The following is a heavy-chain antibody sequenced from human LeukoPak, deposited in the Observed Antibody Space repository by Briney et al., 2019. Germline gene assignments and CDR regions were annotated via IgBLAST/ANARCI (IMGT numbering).Heavy chain of an antibody. V-gene: IGHV3-23*01. Sequence: PGGSLRLSCAASGFTFSSYAISWVRQAPGKGLEWVSAISGSGGSTYYADSVKGRFTISRDNSKNTLYLQMNSLRAEDTAVYYCAKDELLAEYYFDYWGQGTLVTVSS. CDR2: ISGSGGST. D-gene: IGHD1-7*01. CDR3: AKDELLAEYYFDY. CDR1: GFTFSSYA. J-gene: IGHJ4*02.